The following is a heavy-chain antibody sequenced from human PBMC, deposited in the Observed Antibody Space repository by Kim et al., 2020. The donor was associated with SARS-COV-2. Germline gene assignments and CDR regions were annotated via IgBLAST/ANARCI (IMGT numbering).Heavy chain of an antibody. CDR3: ATALRTGCCHYFDS. CDR2: ISSSNSI. D-gene: IGHD6-19*01. Sequence: GGSLRLSCAASGYTFSTYEMNWVRQAPGKGLEWVAYISSSNSIQYADSVKGRFTISRDNARTSVYLQMNSLRDEDTALYYCATALRTGCCHYFDSWGQGTLVSVSS. CDR1: GYTFSTYE. J-gene: IGHJ4*02. V-gene: IGHV3-48*03.